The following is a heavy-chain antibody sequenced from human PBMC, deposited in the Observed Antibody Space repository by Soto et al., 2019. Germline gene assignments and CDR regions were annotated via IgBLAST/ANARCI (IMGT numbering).Heavy chain of an antibody. CDR3: ARDLAVAGIEDRPSNYYYYGMDV. J-gene: IGHJ6*02. Sequence: GGSLRLSCAASGFTVSSNYMSWVRQAPGKGLEWVSVIYSGGSTYYADSVKGRFTISRDNSKNTLYLQMNSLRAEDTAVYYCARDLAVAGIEDRPSNYYYYGMDVWGQATTVTVSS. CDR2: IYSGGST. CDR1: GFTVSSNY. D-gene: IGHD6-19*01. V-gene: IGHV3-66*01.